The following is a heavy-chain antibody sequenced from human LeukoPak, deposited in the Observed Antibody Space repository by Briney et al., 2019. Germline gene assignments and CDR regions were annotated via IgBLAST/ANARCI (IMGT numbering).Heavy chain of an antibody. Sequence: SETLSLTCAVYGGSFSGYYWSWIRQPPGKGLEWIGEINHSGSTNYNPSLESRVTISVDTSKNQFSLKLSSVTAADTAVYYCARSGGYDGWPYYYYYGMDVWGQGTTVTVSS. J-gene: IGHJ6*02. CDR1: GGSFSGYY. D-gene: IGHD5-24*01. CDR3: ARSGGYDGWPYYYYYGMDV. V-gene: IGHV4-34*01. CDR2: INHSGST.